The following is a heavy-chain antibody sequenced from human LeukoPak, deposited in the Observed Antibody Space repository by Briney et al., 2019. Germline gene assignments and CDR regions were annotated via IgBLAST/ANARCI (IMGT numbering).Heavy chain of an antibody. J-gene: IGHJ4*02. D-gene: IGHD6-6*01. CDR1: GGSISSYY. V-gene: IGHV4-4*07. CDR2: MYSTGST. CDR3: ARDGGTSHFDY. Sequence: SETLSLTCTVSGGSISSYYWSWIRQPAGKGLEWIGRMYSTGSTDYNPSLKSRVTMSIDTSKNQFSLKVRSVTAADTAFYYCARDGGTSHFDYWGQGTLVTVSS.